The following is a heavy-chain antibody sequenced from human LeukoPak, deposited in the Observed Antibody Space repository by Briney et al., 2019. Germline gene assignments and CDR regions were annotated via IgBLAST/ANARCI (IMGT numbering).Heavy chain of an antibody. CDR1: GASLSNDRYY. Sequence: SETLSLTCTVSGASLSNDRYYWIWIRQPAGKGLEWIGRISGSGSSNYNPSLGGRITVSRDTSKNQFSLKLTSVTAADTAVYYCAREGLRALTTYWFDLWGQGTLVTVSS. CDR2: ISGSGSS. V-gene: IGHV4-61*02. D-gene: IGHD2/OR15-2a*01. CDR3: AREGLRALTTYWFDL. J-gene: IGHJ5*02.